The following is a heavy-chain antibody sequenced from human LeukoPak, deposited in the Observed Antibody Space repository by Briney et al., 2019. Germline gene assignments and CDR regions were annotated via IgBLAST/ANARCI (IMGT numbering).Heavy chain of an antibody. J-gene: IGHJ4*02. Sequence: SQTLSLTCTVSGGSISSGGYYWSWIRQHPGKGLEWIGYIYYSGSTYHNPSLKSRVTISVDTSKNQFSLKLSSVTAADTAVYYCARVRGGGRATHFDYWGQGTLVTVSS. D-gene: IGHD1-26*01. CDR3: ARVRGGGRATHFDY. V-gene: IGHV4-31*03. CDR1: GGSISSGGYY. CDR2: IYYSGST.